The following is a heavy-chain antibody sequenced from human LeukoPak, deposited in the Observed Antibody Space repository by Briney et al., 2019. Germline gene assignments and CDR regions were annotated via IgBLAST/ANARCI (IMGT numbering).Heavy chain of an antibody. CDR1: GFTFSSYS. CDR3: ARGCSGTICYFVY. Sequence: GGSLRLSCAASGFTFSSYSMNWVRQAPGKGLEWVSSISTSSDYIYYADSVKGRFTISRDNAKNLLYLQMNSLRAEDTAVYYCARGCSGTICYFVYWGQGTLVTVSS. V-gene: IGHV3-21*01. J-gene: IGHJ4*02. D-gene: IGHD2-2*01. CDR2: ISTSSDYI.